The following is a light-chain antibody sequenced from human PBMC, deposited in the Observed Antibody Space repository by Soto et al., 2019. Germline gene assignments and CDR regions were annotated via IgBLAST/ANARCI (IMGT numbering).Light chain of an antibody. V-gene: IGLV1-44*01. CDR1: SSNIGSEA. Sequence: QSVLTQPPSASGTPGQRVSVSCSGSSSNIGSEAVNWFQHLPGTTPKLLIYGNYQRPSGVPDRFSGSRSGTSASLSISWLQSEDEADYYCAAWDDSLNAYVFGTGTKLTVL. CDR3: AAWDDSLNAYV. J-gene: IGLJ1*01. CDR2: GNY.